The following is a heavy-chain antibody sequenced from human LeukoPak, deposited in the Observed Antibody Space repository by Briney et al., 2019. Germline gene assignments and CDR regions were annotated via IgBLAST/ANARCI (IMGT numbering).Heavy chain of an antibody. CDR2: IYPGDSAT. CDR1: GYRFTSYW. V-gene: IGHV5-51*01. Sequence: GEPLKISCKGSGYRFTSYWIGWVRQMPGKGLEWMGIIYPGDSATRYSPSFQGQVTISADKSIETAYLQWSSLKASDTAVYYCARNYGMDVWGQGTTVTVSS. J-gene: IGHJ6*02. CDR3: ARNYGMDV.